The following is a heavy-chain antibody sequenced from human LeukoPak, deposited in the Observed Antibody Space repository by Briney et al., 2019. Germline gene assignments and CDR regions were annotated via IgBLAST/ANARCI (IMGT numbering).Heavy chain of an antibody. V-gene: IGHV3-11*01. CDR3: ARDGGGAAIDF. D-gene: IGHD2-15*01. Sequence: WGTLRLSCAASGFTFSDYYLTWIRQAPGKGLVWFSYISSSGSTIYYADSVKGRFTISRDTAKDSLYLQLNSLRAADTAVYYCARDGGGAAIDFWGQGTLVTVSS. J-gene: IGHJ4*02. CDR1: GFTFSDYY. CDR2: ISSSGSTI.